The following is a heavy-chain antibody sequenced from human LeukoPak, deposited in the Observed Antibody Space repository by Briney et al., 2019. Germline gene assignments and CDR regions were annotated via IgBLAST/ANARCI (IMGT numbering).Heavy chain of an antibody. J-gene: IGHJ5*02. CDR3: ARALQTYYYDSSGYLNRFDP. D-gene: IGHD3-22*01. CDR2: ISSSSSTI. CDR1: GFTFSSYS. V-gene: IGHV3-48*01. Sequence: GGSLRLSCAASGFTFSSYSMNWVRQAPGKGLEWVSYISSSSSTIYYADSVKGRFTISRDNAKNSLYLQMNSLRAEDTAMYYCARALQTYYYDSSGYLNRFDPWGQGTLVTVSS.